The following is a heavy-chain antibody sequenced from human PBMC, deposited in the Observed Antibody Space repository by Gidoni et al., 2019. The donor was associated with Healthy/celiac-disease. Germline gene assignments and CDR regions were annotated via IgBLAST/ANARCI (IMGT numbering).Heavy chain of an antibody. J-gene: IGHJ3*02. Sequence: QVQLQESGPGLVKPSQTLSLTCTVSGGSISSGSYYWSWIRKPAGKGLEWIGRIYTSGSTNYNPSLKSRVTISVDTSKNQFSLKLSSVTAADTAVYYCARVYYDFWSGYTPPDAFDIWGQGTMVTVSS. D-gene: IGHD3-3*01. V-gene: IGHV4-61*02. CDR2: IYTSGST. CDR3: ARVYYDFWSGYTPPDAFDI. CDR1: GGSISSGSYY.